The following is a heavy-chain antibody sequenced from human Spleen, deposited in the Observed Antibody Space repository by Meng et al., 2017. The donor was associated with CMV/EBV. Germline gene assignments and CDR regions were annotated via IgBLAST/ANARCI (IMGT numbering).Heavy chain of an antibody. CDR2: IWYDGSNI. V-gene: IGHV3-33*06. J-gene: IGHJ6*02. Sequence: GGSLRLSCAASGFTFSSYGMHWVRQAPGKGLEWVAVIWYDGSNIYYADSVKGRFTISRDNSKNTLYLQMNSLRAEDTAVYYCAKDSRAAVTTGLGYYYYGMDVWGQGTTVTVSS. CDR3: AKDSRAAVTTGLGYYYYGMDV. CDR1: GFTFSSYG. D-gene: IGHD4-11*01.